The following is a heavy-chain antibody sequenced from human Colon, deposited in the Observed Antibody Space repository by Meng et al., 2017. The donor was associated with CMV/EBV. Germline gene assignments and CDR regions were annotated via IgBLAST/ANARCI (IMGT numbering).Heavy chain of an antibody. CDR1: GGTFSSYA. J-gene: IGHJ4*02. CDR2: IIPILGIA. CDR3: APYPGSSSTTDY. V-gene: IGHV1-69*10. D-gene: IGHD6-6*01. Sequence: SVKVSCKASGGTFSSYAISWVRQAPGQGLEWMGGIIPILGIANYAQKFQGRVTITADKSTNTAYMELSSLRSEDTAMYYCAPYPGSSSTTDYWGQGTLVTVSS.